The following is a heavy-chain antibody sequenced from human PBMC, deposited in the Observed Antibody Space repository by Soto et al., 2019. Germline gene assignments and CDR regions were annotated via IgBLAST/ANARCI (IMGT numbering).Heavy chain of an antibody. J-gene: IGHJ4*02. CDR1: GVSTSTYY. Sequence: SETLSLTCSVSGVSTSTYYWSWIRQPPGKGLEWIGYMYYGGITHYNPSLKSRVTISVDTSKNKFFLNLTSVTAVDTAVYYCARSKLNILDFWGQGTLVTVSS. V-gene: IGHV4-59*01. CDR3: ARSKLNILDF. D-gene: IGHD1-1*01. CDR2: MYYGGIT.